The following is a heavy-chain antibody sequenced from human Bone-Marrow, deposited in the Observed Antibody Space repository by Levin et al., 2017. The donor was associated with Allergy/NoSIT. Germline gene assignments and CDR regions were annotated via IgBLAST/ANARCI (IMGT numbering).Heavy chain of an antibody. CDR3: RIVVVVAATELWAFDI. D-gene: IGHD2-15*01. J-gene: IGHJ3*02. V-gene: IGHV1-2*02. CDR2: INPNSGGT. Sequence: ASVKVSCKASGYTFTGYYMHWVRQAPGQGLEWMGWINPNSGGTNYAQKFQGRVTMTRDTSISTAYMELSRLRSDDTAVYYCRIVVVVAATELWAFDIWGQGTMVTVSS. CDR1: GYTFTGYY.